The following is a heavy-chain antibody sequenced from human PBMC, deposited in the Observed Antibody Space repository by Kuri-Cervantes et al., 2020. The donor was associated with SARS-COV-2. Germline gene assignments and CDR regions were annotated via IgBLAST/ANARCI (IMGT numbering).Heavy chain of an antibody. CDR2: VRGKANNYET. Sequence: GESLKISCAASGFTFSSYSMNWVRQGSGKGLEWVGRVRGKANNYETAYAASVKGRFTISRADSKNMAYLQMNSLKTEDTAVYYCTVLIDYLGQGALVTVSS. CDR1: GFTFSSYS. CDR3: TVLIDY. J-gene: IGHJ4*02. V-gene: IGHV3-73*01.